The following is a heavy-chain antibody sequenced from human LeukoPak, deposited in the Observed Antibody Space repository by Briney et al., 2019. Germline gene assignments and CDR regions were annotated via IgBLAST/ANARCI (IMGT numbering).Heavy chain of an antibody. D-gene: IGHD1-1*01. CDR1: GFTFSNYG. Sequence: GGSLRLSCAASGFTFSNYGMHWVRQAPGKGLEWVALISYDGVNKYYADSVKGRFTISRDNSKNTLYLRMNSLRVEDTALYYCAKLRELVTYYYYYGLNVWGQGTTVTVSS. CDR3: AKLRELVTYYYYYGLNV. V-gene: IGHV3-30*18. CDR2: ISYDGVNK. J-gene: IGHJ6*02.